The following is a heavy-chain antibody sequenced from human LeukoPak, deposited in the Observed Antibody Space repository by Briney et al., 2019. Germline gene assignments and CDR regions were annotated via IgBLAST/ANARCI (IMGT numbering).Heavy chain of an antibody. V-gene: IGHV4-61*01. CDR2: IYNGVNT. D-gene: IGHD1-26*01. CDR3: ARSRAFNSGAFDP. CDR1: GASVSSASY. J-gene: IGHJ5*02. Sequence: SETLSLTCTVSGASVSSASYWSWIRQPPGKGVEWIAHIYNGVNTNYNPSLKSRVTISVDTSKNQFSLRLSSVTAADTAVYYCARSRAFNSGAFDPWGQGSLVTVSS.